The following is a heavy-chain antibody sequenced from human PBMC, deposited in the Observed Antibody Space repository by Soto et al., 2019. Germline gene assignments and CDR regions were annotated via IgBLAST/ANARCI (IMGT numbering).Heavy chain of an antibody. J-gene: IGHJ5*02. CDR3: AKDKVPYYDSWRGQRWFDP. V-gene: IGHV3-30*18. CDR1: GFTFSIHG. CDR2: ISNDGNKK. Sequence: PGWSLRLSCAASGFTFSIHGMHWVRQTRGKGLEWVAVISNDGNKKYYVESVEGRFSISRDNSKSIVYLQMNNVTLEDTAKYYCAKDKVPYYDSWRGQRWFDPCTQG. D-gene: IGHD3-3*01.